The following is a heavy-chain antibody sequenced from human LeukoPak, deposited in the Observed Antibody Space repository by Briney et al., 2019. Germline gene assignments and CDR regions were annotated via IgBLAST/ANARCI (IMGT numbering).Heavy chain of an antibody. CDR2: MSHDGSNE. V-gene: IGHV3-30*04. Sequence: GRSLRLSCAASGFDFSSYVMHWVRQAPGKGLECVAVMSHDGSNEYYADSVKGRFTISRDNSKNTLSLQMNSLRAEDTAVYYCVRDISGEKSFDYWGQGTLVTVSS. CDR3: VRDISGEKSFDY. J-gene: IGHJ4*02. CDR1: GFDFSSYV. D-gene: IGHD3-10*01.